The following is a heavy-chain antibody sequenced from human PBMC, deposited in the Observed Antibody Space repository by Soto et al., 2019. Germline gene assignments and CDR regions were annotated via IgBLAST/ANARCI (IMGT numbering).Heavy chain of an antibody. CDR3: ARVPYFYESSGHSSDYYYFDY. V-gene: IGHV3-48*02. J-gene: IGHJ4*02. CDR1: GFVFSGYS. Sequence: GGSLRLSCAASGFVFSGYSMSWVRQAPGKGLEWVAAITGSGSFFSYADCVSGRFTISRHNGKNSLYLQMNSLRDEDTAVYYCARVPYFYESSGHSSDYYYFDYWGQGTQVTVSS. D-gene: IGHD3-22*01. CDR2: ITGSGSFF.